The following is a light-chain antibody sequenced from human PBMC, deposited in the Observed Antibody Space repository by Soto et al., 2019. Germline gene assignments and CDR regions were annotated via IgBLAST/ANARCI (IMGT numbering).Light chain of an antibody. CDR2: EVS. CDR3: SSYAGNNIYV. Sequence: QSALTQPPSASGSPGQSVTISCTGTSSDVGGYNYVSWYQQHPGKAPKLMIYEVSKRPSGVPDRFSGSKSGNTASLTVSGLQADDEADYYCSSYAGNNIYVFGTGTKVTVL. V-gene: IGLV2-8*01. CDR1: SSDVGGYNY. J-gene: IGLJ1*01.